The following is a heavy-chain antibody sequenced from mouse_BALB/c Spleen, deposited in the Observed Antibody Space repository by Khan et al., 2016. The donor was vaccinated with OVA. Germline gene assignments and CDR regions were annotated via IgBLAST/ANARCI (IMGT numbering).Heavy chain of an antibody. J-gene: IGHJ4*01. CDR2: IWAGGST. CDR3: ARGDGYYEDAMDY. Sequence: QVQLKESGPGLVAPSQSLSITCTVSGFSLTSYGVHWVRQHPGKGLEWLGVIWAGGSTNYNSALMSRLSISRDKSKSQVFLKMNSLQTGDTATYYCARGDGYYEDAMDYWGQGTSVTVSS. CDR1: GFSLTSYG. D-gene: IGHD2-3*01. V-gene: IGHV2-9*02.